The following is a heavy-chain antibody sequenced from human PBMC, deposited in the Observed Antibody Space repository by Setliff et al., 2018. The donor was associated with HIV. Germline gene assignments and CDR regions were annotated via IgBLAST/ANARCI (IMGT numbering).Heavy chain of an antibody. CDR1: GYTFTNNG. J-gene: IGHJ4*02. CDR3: ARAVGGSNYFDYSGYQDF. Sequence: ASVKVSCKASGYTFTNNGINWVRQAPGQGLEWMGWISAYIGDTKYAQRFQGRVTMTTDPSTPTAYMELRSLKSEDTAVYYCARAVGGSNYFDYSGYQDFWGQGTRVTVSS. CDR2: ISAYIGDT. D-gene: IGHD3-22*01. V-gene: IGHV1-18*01.